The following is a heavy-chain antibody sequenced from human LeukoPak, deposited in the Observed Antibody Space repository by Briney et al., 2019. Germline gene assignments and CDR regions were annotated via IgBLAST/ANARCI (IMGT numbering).Heavy chain of an antibody. CDR2: AMPMVGTA. D-gene: IGHD2-15*01. J-gene: IGHJ4*02. CDR1: VGTCSSYA. CDR3: ARDPPTCSGGSCYSSNYFAY. Sequence: APGKPCCTAAVGTCSSYAISGAPQAPGQLLEWMVRAMPMVGTANYAQKFQGRVTLTTDESTITAYMDLSRLRSEDTAVYYCARDPPTCSGGSCYSSNYFAYWGQGALVTVSS. V-gene: IGHV1-69*05.